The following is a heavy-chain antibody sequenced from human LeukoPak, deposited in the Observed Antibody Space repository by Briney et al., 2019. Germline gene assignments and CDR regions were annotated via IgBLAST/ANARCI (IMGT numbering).Heavy chain of an antibody. J-gene: IGHJ5*02. Sequence: LETLSLTCTVSGVSNNSYYWSWIRQPPGKGLEWIGYTHPSGNTNYSPSLKSRVTISIDMSRNQFSLKLSSVTAADTAVYYCARKAPKKGWFDPWGQGTLVTVSS. CDR1: GVSNNSYY. CDR2: THPSGNT. CDR3: ARKAPKKGWFDP. V-gene: IGHV4-4*09.